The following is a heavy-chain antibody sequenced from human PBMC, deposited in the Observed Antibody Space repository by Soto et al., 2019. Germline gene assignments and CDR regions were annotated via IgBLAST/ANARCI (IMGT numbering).Heavy chain of an antibody. CDR3: AREGILRGQRLADSLDL. J-gene: IGHJ3*01. Sequence: QVHLVESGGGLVKPGGSLRLSCAASGFTFSDYYISWIRQAPGKVLEWLSSISSSESVIHYSDSVKGRFTVSRDNAANSLYLQRNSLRTEDAAVYFCAREGILRGQRLADSLDLWSQGTLVTFSS. D-gene: IGHD6-19*01. V-gene: IGHV3-11*01. CDR2: ISSSESVI. CDR1: GFTFSDYY.